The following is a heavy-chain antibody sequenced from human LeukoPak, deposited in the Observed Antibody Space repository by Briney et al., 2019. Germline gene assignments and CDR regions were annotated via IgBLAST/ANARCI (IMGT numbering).Heavy chain of an antibody. CDR1: GYTFTGYY. CDR3: ARDRTRTGYSSGWYHDY. J-gene: IGHJ4*02. Sequence: GASVKVSCKASGYTFTGYYMHWVRQAPGQGLEWMGGINPNSGGTNYAQKFQGRVTMTRDTSISTAYMELSRLRSDDTAVYYCARDRTRTGYSSGWYHDYWGQGTLVTVSS. D-gene: IGHD6-19*01. CDR2: INPNSGGT. V-gene: IGHV1-2*02.